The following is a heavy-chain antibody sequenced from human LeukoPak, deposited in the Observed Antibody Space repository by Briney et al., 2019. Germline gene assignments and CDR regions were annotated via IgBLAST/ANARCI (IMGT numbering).Heavy chain of an antibody. Sequence: SETLSLTCTVSSGSINSYYWGWVRQPPGKGLEWIGRIYTTGATQYNPSLKSRVTISIDTSTNQFSLNLRSMTAADTAVCYCGRQGYTASYYFLDFWSQGTLVAVS. V-gene: IGHV4-4*07. D-gene: IGHD1-26*01. J-gene: IGHJ4*02. CDR2: IYTTGAT. CDR3: GRQGYTASYYFLDF. CDR1: SGSINSYY.